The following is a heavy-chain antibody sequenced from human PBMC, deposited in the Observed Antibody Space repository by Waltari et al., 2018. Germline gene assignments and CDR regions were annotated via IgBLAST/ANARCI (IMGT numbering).Heavy chain of an antibody. V-gene: IGHV5-10-1*03. CDR3: AIAGAGNFDL. CDR1: GYSFSDYT. CDR2: IDPSDSST. Sequence: DVQLVQSGVAVKKPGESLRISCKGSGYSFSDYTLPWVRQMPGKGLEWMGSIDPSDSSTNYSPSFQGHVTISLDKSISTAYLQWNSLEASDTAIFYCAIAGAGNFDLWGRGTLVTVSS. J-gene: IGHJ2*01. D-gene: IGHD6-19*01.